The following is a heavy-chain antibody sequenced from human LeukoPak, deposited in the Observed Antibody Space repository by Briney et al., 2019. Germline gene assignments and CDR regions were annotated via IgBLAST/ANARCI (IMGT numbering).Heavy chain of an antibody. CDR1: GGTFSSYA. J-gene: IGHJ6*03. CDR3: ARGDILTGYYKYYYYYYMDV. D-gene: IGHD3-9*01. Sequence: ASVKVSCKASGGTFSSYAISWVRQAPAQGLEWMGGIFPIFGTANYAQQFQGKVTITTDESTSTAYMALRSLRSEDTAVYYCARGDILTGYYKYYYYYYMDVGGKGTTVTVSS. CDR2: IFPIFGTA. V-gene: IGHV1-69*05.